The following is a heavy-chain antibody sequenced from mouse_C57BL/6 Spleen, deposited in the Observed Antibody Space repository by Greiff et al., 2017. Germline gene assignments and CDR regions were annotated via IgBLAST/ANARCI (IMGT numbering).Heavy chain of an antibody. CDR3: ARNYGHYAMDY. CDR2: ISPSDSET. Sequence: LQQPGAELVRPGSSVKLSCKASGYTFTSYWMDWVKQRPGQGLEWIGNISPSDSETHYNQKFKDKATLTVDKSSSTAYMQLSSLTAEDSAVYYCARNYGHYAMDYWGQGTSVTVSS. J-gene: IGHJ4*01. D-gene: IGHD1-2*01. V-gene: IGHV1-61*01. CDR1: GYTFTSYW.